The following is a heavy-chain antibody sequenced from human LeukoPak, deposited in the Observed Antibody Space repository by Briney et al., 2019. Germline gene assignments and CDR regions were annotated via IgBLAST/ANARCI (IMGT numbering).Heavy chain of an antibody. CDR2: IIPIFGIA. D-gene: IGHD6-13*01. Sequence: SVKVSCKASGGTFSSYAISWVRQAPGQGLEWMGRIIPIFGIANYAQKFQGRVTITADKSTSTAYMELSSLRSEDTAVYYCAQQLVPCDPTNCRGGFDTWGQGTLVTVSS. CDR3: AQQLVPCDPTNCRGGFDT. J-gene: IGHJ5*02. V-gene: IGHV1-69*04. CDR1: GGTFSSYA.